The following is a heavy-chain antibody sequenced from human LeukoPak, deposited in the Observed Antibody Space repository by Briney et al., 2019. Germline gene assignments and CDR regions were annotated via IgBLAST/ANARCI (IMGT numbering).Heavy chain of an antibody. V-gene: IGHV3-53*01. CDR1: GFTFSSYW. CDR3: ARVGDHFHWYLDL. CDR2: LYSGSDT. Sequence: GGSLRLSCAASGFTFSSYWMYWVRQAPGKGLEWVSILYSGSDTYYADSVKGRFTISRDSSKNMLFLHMNSLRAEDTAVYCARVGDHFHWYLDLWGRGTLVTVSS. J-gene: IGHJ2*01. D-gene: IGHD3-3*02.